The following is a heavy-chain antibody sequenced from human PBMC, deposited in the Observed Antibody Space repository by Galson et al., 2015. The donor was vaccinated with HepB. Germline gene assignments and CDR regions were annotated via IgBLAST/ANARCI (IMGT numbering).Heavy chain of an antibody. CDR2: IDAGNGRT. J-gene: IGHJ4*02. CDR3: ARGVWSSSNTGYYFDY. V-gene: IGHV1-3*01. D-gene: IGHD6-6*01. Sequence: SVKVSCKASGYMFTKYAIHWVRQAPGQRPEWMGWIDAGNGRTKYSLNFQGRVTITRDTSANLAYMELSSLRSEDTAIYYCARGVWSSSNTGYYFDYWGQGTLVTVSS. CDR1: GYMFTKYA.